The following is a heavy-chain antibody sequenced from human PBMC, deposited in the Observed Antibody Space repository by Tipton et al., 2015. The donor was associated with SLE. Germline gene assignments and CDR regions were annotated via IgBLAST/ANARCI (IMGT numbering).Heavy chain of an antibody. V-gene: IGHV3-53*05. CDR1: GFTVSSNY. CDR3: AREECSGGSCFDF. CDR2: IYGGGST. Sequence: GSLRFSCAASGFTVSSNYMSWVRQAPGKGLEWVSVIYGGGSTYYADSVKGRFTISRDNSQNTLYLQMNSLRAEDTAVYFCAREECSGGSCFDFWGQGTLVTVSS. D-gene: IGHD2-15*01. J-gene: IGHJ4*02.